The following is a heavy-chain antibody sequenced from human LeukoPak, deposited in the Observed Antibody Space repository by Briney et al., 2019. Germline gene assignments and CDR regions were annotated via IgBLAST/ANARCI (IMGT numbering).Heavy chain of an antibody. V-gene: IGHV4-34*01. Sequence: PSETLSLTCALYGGSFSGYYWSWIRQPPGKGLEWIGEINHSGSTNYNPSLKSRVTISVDTSKNQFSLKLSSVTAADTAVYYCAREKWLVLDYWGQGTLVTVSS. CDR2: INHSGST. CDR1: GGSFSGYY. CDR3: AREKWLVLDY. D-gene: IGHD6-19*01. J-gene: IGHJ4*02.